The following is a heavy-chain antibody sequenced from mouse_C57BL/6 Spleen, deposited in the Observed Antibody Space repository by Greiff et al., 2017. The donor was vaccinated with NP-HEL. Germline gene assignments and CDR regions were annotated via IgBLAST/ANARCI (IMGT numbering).Heavy chain of an antibody. Sequence: EVKLQESGPGLVKPSQSLSLTCSVTGYSITSGYYWNWIRQFPGNKLEWMGYISYDGSNNYNPSLKNRISITRDTSKNQFFLKLNSVTTEDTATYYCARECDYDAYWGQGTLVTVSA. V-gene: IGHV3-6*01. CDR2: ISYDGSN. D-gene: IGHD2-4*01. J-gene: IGHJ3*01. CDR1: GYSITSGYY. CDR3: ARECDYDAY.